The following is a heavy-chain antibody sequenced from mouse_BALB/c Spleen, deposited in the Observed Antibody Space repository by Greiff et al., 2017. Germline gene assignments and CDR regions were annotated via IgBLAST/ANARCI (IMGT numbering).Heavy chain of an antibody. V-gene: IGHV3-2*02. D-gene: IGHD2-10*02. CDR1: GYSITSDYA. Sequence: VQLQQSGPGLVKPSQSLYLTCTVTGYSITSDYAWNWIRQFPGTKLEWMGYISYSGSTSYNPSLKSRISITRDTSKNQFFLQLNSVTTEDTATYYWAREGYGKEDYYAMDYWGQGTSVTVSS. CDR3: AREGYGKEDYYAMDY. CDR2: ISYSGST. J-gene: IGHJ4*01.